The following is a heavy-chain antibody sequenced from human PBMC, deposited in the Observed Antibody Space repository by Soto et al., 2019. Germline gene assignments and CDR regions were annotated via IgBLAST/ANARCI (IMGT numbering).Heavy chain of an antibody. D-gene: IGHD6-13*01. V-gene: IGHV4-59*01. J-gene: IGHJ4*02. CDR2: IHYSWST. CDR1: GGSISGYY. CDR3: ARGSAAGTKSPFDY. Sequence: VQLQESGPGLVKPSETLSLTCTVSGGSISGYYWSWIRQSPGKGLEWIGYIHYSWSTNYNPSLKSRVTISVDTAKNQLALKLSSVTAADTAVYYWARGSAAGTKSPFDYWGQGTLVTVSS.